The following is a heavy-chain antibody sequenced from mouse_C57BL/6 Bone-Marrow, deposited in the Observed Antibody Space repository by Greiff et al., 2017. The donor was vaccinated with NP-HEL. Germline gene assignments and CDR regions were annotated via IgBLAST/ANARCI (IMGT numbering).Heavy chain of an antibody. J-gene: IGHJ1*03. CDR3: ARPILTGYFDV. V-gene: IGHV1-54*01. CDR2: INPGSGGT. CDR1: GYAFTNYL. Sequence: QVQLKQSGAELVRPGTSVKVSCKASGYAFTNYLIEWVKQRPGQGLEWIGVINPGSGGTNYNEKFKGKATLTADKSSSTAYMQLSSLTSEDSAVYFCARPILTGYFDVWGTGTTVTVSS.